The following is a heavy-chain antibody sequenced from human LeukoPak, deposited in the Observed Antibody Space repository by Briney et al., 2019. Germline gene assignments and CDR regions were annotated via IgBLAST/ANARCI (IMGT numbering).Heavy chain of an antibody. CDR1: GGSFSGYY. D-gene: IGHD6-19*01. V-gene: IGHV4-34*01. CDR2: INHSGST. J-gene: IGHJ4*02. Sequence: PSVTLSLTCAVYGGSFSGYYWSWIRQPPGKGLEWIGEINHSGSTNYNPSLKSRVTISVDTSKNQFSLKLSSVTAADTAVHYCARVAVAGLYIDYWGQGTLVTVSS. CDR3: ARVAVAGLYIDY.